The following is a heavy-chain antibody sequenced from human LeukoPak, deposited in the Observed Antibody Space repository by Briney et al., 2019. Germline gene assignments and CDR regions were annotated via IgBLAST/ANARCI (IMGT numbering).Heavy chain of an antibody. CDR1: GFTFSSYS. J-gene: IGHJ4*02. D-gene: IGHD6-13*01. Sequence: SGGSLRLSCAASGFTFSSYSMNWVRQAPGKGLEWVSAISTSNNYIYYADSVKGRFTISRDNAKNSLYLQMNSLRAEDTAVYCCARGAAGVFDYWGQGTLVTVSS. V-gene: IGHV3-21*01. CDR2: ISTSNNYI. CDR3: ARGAAGVFDY.